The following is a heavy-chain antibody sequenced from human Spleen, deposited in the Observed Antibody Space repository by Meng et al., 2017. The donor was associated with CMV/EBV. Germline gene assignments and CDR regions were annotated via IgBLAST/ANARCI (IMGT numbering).Heavy chain of an antibody. CDR2: IIPIFGTT. CDR1: GGTFSTHA. D-gene: IGHD3-3*01. J-gene: IGHJ4*02. Sequence: SVKVSCKTSGGTFSTHAISWVRQAPGQGLEWMGGIIPIFGTTNSAQKFQGRVTMTRDTSTSTVYMELSSLRSEDTAVYYCARGHYDFWSGNSSLFGYWGQGTRVTVSS. V-gene: IGHV1-69*05. CDR3: ARGHYDFWSGNSSLFGY.